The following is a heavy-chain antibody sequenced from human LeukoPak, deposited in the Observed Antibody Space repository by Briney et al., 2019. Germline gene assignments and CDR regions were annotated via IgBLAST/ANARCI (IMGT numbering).Heavy chain of an antibody. CDR1: GYTFTAYY. Sequence: ASVKVSCKASGYTFTAYYMHWVRQAPGQGLEWMGWINPNSGGTNYAQKFQDMVTMTRDTSIITAYMELSRLTSDDTAVYYCARGEEKAYYYESSGYLGDYWGQGTLVTVSS. J-gene: IGHJ4*02. D-gene: IGHD3-22*01. CDR2: INPNSGGT. CDR3: ARGEEKAYYYESSGYLGDY. V-gene: IGHV1-2*02.